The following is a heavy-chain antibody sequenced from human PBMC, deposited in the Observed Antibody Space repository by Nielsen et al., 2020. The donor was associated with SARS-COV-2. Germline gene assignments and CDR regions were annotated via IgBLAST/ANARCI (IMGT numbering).Heavy chain of an antibody. V-gene: IGHV3-23*01. J-gene: IGHJ6*02. CDR2: ISGSGGST. Sequence: WIRQPPGKGLEWVSAISGSGGSTYYADSVKGRFTISRDNSKNTLYLQMNGLRAEDTAVYYCARYCSSTSCYAGGKYYYYGMDVWGQGTTVTVSS. D-gene: IGHD2-2*01. CDR3: ARYCSSTSCYAGGKYYYYGMDV.